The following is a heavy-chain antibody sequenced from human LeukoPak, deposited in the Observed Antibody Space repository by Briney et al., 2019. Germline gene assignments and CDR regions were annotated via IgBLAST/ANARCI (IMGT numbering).Heavy chain of an antibody. Sequence: GGSLRLSCAASGFTFSSYGMSWVRQAPGKGLEWVSAISGRGGTTYYADSVKGRFTISRDNSKNTLYLQMNSLRAEDTAVYYCAELGDSSGYYSYWGQGTLVTVSS. D-gene: IGHD3-22*01. CDR3: AELGDSSGYYSY. V-gene: IGHV3-23*01. CDR2: ISGRGGTT. CDR1: GFTFSSYG. J-gene: IGHJ4*02.